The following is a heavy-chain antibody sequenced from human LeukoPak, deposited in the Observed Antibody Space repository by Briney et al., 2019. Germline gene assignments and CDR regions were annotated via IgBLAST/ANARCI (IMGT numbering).Heavy chain of an antibody. D-gene: IGHD3-10*01. V-gene: IGHV1-69*01. CDR3: ARAHVVVLGGALGGMDV. Sequence: SVKVSCKASGGTFSNYAINWVRQAPGQGLEWMGGITPLFGTAKYAQKFQGRVTITADESTSTAYMELSSLRSDDTAVYYCARAHVVVLGGALGGMDVWGQGTTVTVSS. CDR1: GGTFSNYA. CDR2: ITPLFGTA. J-gene: IGHJ6*02.